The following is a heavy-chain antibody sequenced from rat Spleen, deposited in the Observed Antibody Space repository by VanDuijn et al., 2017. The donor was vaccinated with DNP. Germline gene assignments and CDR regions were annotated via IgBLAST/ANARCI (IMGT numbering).Heavy chain of an antibody. CDR2: INKGSSTI. CDR1: GFNFNDYW. V-gene: IGHV4-2*01. CDR3: AKGPNFGGWSDYFDY. Sequence: EVKLVESGGGLVQPGSSLKLSCAASGFNFNDYWMGWVRQAPGKGLEWIGQINKGSSTINYTPSLKDNFTISRDNAQNTLYLQMGKLGSEDTAIYYCAKGPNFGGWSDYFDYWGQGVMVTVSS. J-gene: IGHJ2*01. D-gene: IGHD1-11*01.